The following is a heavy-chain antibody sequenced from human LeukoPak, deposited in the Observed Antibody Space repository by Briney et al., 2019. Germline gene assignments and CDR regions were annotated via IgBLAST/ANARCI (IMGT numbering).Heavy chain of an antibody. CDR2: ISGGGETT. V-gene: IGHV3-23*01. J-gene: IGHJ4*02. CDR3: ARDYADYVGYFFFDY. CDR1: GFTFNNYA. Sequence: GGSLRLSCAASGFTFNNYAMNWVRQAPGKGLEWVSSISGGGETTYYADSAKGRFTISRDNSQNTLYLQMNSLRAEETAVYYCARDYADYVGYFFFDYWGQGTLVTVSS. D-gene: IGHD4-17*01.